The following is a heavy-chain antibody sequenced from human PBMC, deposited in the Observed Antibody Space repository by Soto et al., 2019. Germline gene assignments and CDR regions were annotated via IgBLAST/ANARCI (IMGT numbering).Heavy chain of an antibody. Sequence: TSETLSLTCTVSGGSISYGGYYWSWIRQHPGQGLEWIGYIYYSGSSSYNPSLKSRVSISVDTSKNQFSLKMTSVIAADTAVYYCARVGYSYGYFDKWGQGTPVTVSS. CDR3: ARVGYSYGYFDK. CDR1: GGSISYGGYY. J-gene: IGHJ4*02. D-gene: IGHD5-18*01. CDR2: IYYSGSS. V-gene: IGHV4-31*03.